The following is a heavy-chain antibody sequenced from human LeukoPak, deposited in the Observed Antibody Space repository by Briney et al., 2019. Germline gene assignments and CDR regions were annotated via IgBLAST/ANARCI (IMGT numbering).Heavy chain of an antibody. Sequence: SETLSLTCTVSGGSISSYHWSWIRQPAGKGLEWIGRIYTSGSTNYNPSLTMSVDTSKNQFSLKLSSVTAADTAVYYCARDVPQLRGYFDYWGQGTLVTVSS. CDR1: GGSISSYH. CDR3: ARDVPQLRGYFDY. D-gene: IGHD1-1*01. V-gene: IGHV4-4*07. J-gene: IGHJ4*02. CDR2: IYTSGST.